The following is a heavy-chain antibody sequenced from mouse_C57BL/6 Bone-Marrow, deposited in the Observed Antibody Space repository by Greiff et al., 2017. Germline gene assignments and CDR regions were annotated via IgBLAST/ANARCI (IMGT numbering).Heavy chain of an antibody. D-gene: IGHD4-1*01. J-gene: IGHJ2*01. V-gene: IGHV5-6*01. CDR1: GFTFSSYG. CDR3: ARLAGTYVDY. Sequence: EVQVVASGGDLVKPGGSLKLSCAASGFTFSSYGMSWVRQTPDKRLEWVATISSGGSYTYYPDSVKGRFTISRDTAKNTLYLQMSSLKSEDTAMYYCARLAGTYVDYWGQGTTLTDSS. CDR2: ISSGGSYT.